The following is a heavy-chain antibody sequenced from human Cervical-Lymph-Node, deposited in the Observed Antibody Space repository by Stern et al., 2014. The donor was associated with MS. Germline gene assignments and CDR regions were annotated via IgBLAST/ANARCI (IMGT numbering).Heavy chain of an antibody. CDR3: AREGGNTAEYFQH. J-gene: IGHJ1*01. Sequence: VQLLQSGGGVVQPGRSLRLSCAASGFTFSSSGMHWVRQAPGTGLEWLALIWYDGSNRYYADSVKGRFTISRDNSKNTLYLQMNSLRAEDTAVYYCAREGGNTAEYFQHWGQGTLVTVSS. V-gene: IGHV3-33*01. CDR1: GFTFSSSG. CDR2: IWYDGSNR. D-gene: IGHD4-23*01.